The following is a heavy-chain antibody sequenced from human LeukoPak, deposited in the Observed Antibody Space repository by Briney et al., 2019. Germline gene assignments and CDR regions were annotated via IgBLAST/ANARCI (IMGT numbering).Heavy chain of an antibody. D-gene: IGHD1-1*01. Sequence: ASVKVSCKASGYTFTSYGISWVRQAPGQGLEWMAWISAYNGNTNYAQKLQGRVTMTTDTSTSTAYMELRSLRSDDTAVYYCARDQRGHNWNDNWFDPWGQGTLVTVSS. CDR3: ARDQRGHNWNDNWFDP. J-gene: IGHJ5*02. CDR2: ISAYNGNT. CDR1: GYTFTSYG. V-gene: IGHV1-18*01.